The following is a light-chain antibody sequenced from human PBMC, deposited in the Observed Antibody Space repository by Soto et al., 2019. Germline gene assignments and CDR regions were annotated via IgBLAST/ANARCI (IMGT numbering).Light chain of an antibody. CDR1: SSDIGPYDY. CDR2: EVS. CDR3: TTFAPGRIYV. Sequence: QSALTQPASVSGSPGQSITISCSGASSDIGPYDYVSWYQHHPGRAPKLLIYEVSNRPSGVSYRFSGSKSGNTASLTISGLQAEDEGDYYCTTFAPGRIYVFGSGTKVIVL. V-gene: IGLV2-14*01. J-gene: IGLJ1*01.